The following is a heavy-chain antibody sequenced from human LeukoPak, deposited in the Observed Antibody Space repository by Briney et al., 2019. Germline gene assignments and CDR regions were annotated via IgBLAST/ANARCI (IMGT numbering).Heavy chain of an antibody. CDR1: GFTFSSYFW. Sequence: GGSLRLSCAASGFTFSSYFWMHWVRQAPGKGLVWVSRIKSDGSSSTYADSVKGRFTISRDNAKNSLYLQMNTLRAEDTAVYYCVRDLDLGGYSSFDYWGQGTLVTVSS. D-gene: IGHD4-23*01. J-gene: IGHJ4*02. CDR3: VRDLDLGGYSSFDY. V-gene: IGHV3-74*01. CDR2: IKSDGSSS.